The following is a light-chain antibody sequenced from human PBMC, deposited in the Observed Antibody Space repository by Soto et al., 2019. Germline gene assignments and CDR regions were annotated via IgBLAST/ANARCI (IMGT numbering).Light chain of an antibody. CDR2: DAS. CDR1: QSIGRW. CDR3: QQART. J-gene: IGKJ2*01. Sequence: DIQMTQSPSTLSASVGDGVTITCRASQSIGRWLAWYQQKPGKAPKLLLYDASTLESGVPSRFSGSGSGTEFTLTLRRLQPDYFATYYCQQARTFGQGTKLEIK. V-gene: IGKV1-5*01.